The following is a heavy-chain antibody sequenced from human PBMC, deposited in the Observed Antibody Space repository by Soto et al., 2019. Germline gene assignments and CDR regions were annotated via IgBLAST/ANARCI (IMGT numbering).Heavy chain of an antibody. CDR1: GYTFTSYG. J-gene: IGHJ5*02. V-gene: IGHV1-18*01. Sequence: ASVKVSCKASGYTFTSYGISWVRQAPGQGLEWMGWISAYNGNTNYAQKLQGRVTMTTDTSTSTAYMELRSLRSDDTAVDYCAREGTMVRGVGGLDPWGQGTLVTVSS. CDR3: AREGTMVRGVGGLDP. CDR2: ISAYNGNT. D-gene: IGHD3-10*01.